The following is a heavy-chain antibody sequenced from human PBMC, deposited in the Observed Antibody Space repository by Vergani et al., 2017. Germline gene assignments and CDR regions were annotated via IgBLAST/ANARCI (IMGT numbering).Heavy chain of an antibody. D-gene: IGHD1-7*01. J-gene: IGHJ4*02. V-gene: IGHV4-61*02. Sequence: QVQLQESGPGLVKPSQTLSLTCTVSGGSLSSGSYYWSWIRQPAGKGLEWIGRIYTSGSTNYNPSLKSRVTISVDTSQNQFSLKLSSVTAADAAVFYCARDKSKLELGYWGQGTLVTVSS. CDR1: GGSLSSGSYY. CDR3: ARDKSKLELGY. CDR2: IYTSGST.